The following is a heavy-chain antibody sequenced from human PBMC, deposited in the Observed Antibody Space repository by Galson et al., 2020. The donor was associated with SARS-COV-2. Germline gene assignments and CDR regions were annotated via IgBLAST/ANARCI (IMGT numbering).Heavy chain of an antibody. D-gene: IGHD6-13*01. J-gene: IGHJ6*02. CDR2: INPNSGGT. Sequence: ASVKVSCKASGYTFTGYYMHWVRQAPGQGLEWMGWINPNSGGTNYAQKFQGRVTMTRDTSISTAYMELSRLRSDDTAVYYCASAPLIASAGNDDRNYYYYGIDVWGQGTTVTVSS. V-gene: IGHV1-2*02. CDR1: GYTFTGYY. CDR3: ASAPLIASAGNDDRNYYYYGIDV.